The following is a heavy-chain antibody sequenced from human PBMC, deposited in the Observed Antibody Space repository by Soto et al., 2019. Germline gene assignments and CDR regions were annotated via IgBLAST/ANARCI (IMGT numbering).Heavy chain of an antibody. J-gene: IGHJ6*02. CDR2: IWYDGSNK. CDR3: ARDYTRWDYYYYGMDV. V-gene: IGHV3-33*01. Sequence: GGSLRLSCAASGFTFSSYGMHWVRQAPGKGLEWVAVIWYDGSNKYYADSVKGRFTISRDNSKNTLYLQMNSLRAEDTAVYYCARDYTRWDYYYYGMDVWGQGTTVTVSS. D-gene: IGHD3-16*01. CDR1: GFTFSSYG.